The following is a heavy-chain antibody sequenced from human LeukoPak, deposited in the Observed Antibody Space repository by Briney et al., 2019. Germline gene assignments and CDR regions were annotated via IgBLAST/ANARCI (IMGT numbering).Heavy chain of an antibody. CDR3: ARTTDFWSGYHDY. D-gene: IGHD3-3*01. J-gene: IGHJ4*02. CDR2: INHSGST. CDR1: GGSISSYY. V-gene: IGHV4-34*01. Sequence: SETLSLTCTVSGGSISSYYWSWIRQPPGKGLEWIGEINHSGSTNYNPSLKSRVTISVDTSKNQFSLKLSSVTAADTAVYFCARTTDFWSGYHDYWGQGTLVTVSS.